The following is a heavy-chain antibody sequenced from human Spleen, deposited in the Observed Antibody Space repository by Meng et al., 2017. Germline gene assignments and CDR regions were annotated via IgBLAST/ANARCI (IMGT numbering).Heavy chain of an antibody. CDR2: ISGGGGAT. J-gene: IGHJ4*02. CDR1: GFTFRTYA. CDR3: ARDLGPTLVGARY. D-gene: IGHD1-26*01. V-gene: IGHV3-23*01. Sequence: GESLKISCAASGFTFRTYAMSWVRQAPGKGLEWVSAISGGGGATYYADSVKGRFTISRDNSKNTLYLQMNSLRAEDTAVYYCARDLGPTLVGARYWGQGTLVTVSS.